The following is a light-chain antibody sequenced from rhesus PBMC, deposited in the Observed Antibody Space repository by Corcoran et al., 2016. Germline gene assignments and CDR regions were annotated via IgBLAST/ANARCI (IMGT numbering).Light chain of an antibody. CDR3: QQHNSHPPT. CDR1: QTISSY. J-gene: IGKJ1*01. Sequence: DIQMTQSPSSLSASVGDRVTITCRASQTISSYLAWYQQKPGKVPKLLIYAASTLQSGVPSRFSGSGSGTDFTLTISSLQPEDFATDYCQQHNSHPPTFGHGTKVEIK. CDR2: AAS. V-gene: IGKV1-44*03.